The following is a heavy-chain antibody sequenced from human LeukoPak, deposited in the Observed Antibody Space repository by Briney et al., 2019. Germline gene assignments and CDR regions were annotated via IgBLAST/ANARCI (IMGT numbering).Heavy chain of an antibody. CDR3: TTYYYDGSGTVFINY. Sequence: GRSLRLSCATSGFMFSGSAMHGVRQASGKGLEWIGRIRTRKNNYATAYGASVTGRFIISRDDSKKTTDLQMNSLKTEDTAVYYCTTYYYDGSGTVFINYWGQGTLVTVTS. V-gene: IGHV3-73*01. D-gene: IGHD3-22*01. CDR1: GFMFSGSA. CDR2: IRTRKNNYAT. J-gene: IGHJ4*02.